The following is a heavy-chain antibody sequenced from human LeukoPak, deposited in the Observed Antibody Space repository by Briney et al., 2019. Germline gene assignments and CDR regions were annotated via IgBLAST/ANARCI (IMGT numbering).Heavy chain of an antibody. V-gene: IGHV3-48*03. CDR3: ARDQYGDYAFDY. J-gene: IGHJ4*02. CDR2: ISSSGSTI. CDR1: GFTFSSYE. Sequence: GGPLRLSCAASGFTFSSYEMNWVRQAPGKGLEWVSYISSSGSTIYYADSVKGRFTISRDNAKNSLYLQMNSLRAEDTAVYYCARDQYGDYAFDYWGQGTLVTVSS. D-gene: IGHD4-17*01.